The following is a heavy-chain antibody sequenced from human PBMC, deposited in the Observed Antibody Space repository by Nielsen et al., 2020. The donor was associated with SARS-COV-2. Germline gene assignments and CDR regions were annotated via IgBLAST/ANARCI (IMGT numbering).Heavy chain of an antibody. Sequence: GESLKISCAASGFTFSNAWMSWVRQAPGKGLEWVANIKQDGSEKYYVDSVKGRFTISRDNAKNSLYLQMNSLRAEDTAVYYCARDHSGILGRMDVWGQGTTVTVSS. CDR3: ARDHSGILGRMDV. J-gene: IGHJ6*02. CDR1: GFTFSNAW. CDR2: IKQDGSEK. D-gene: IGHD3/OR15-3a*01. V-gene: IGHV3-7*01.